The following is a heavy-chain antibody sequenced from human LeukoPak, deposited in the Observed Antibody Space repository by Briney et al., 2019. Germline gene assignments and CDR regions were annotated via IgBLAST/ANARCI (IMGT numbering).Heavy chain of an antibody. CDR3: ARVGYGNYLRYGMDV. Sequence: SETLSLTCPVAGASISSGGYYWGWLRQHPGKGLAWIGYIYYSGSTYYNPSLKTRVTISVDTSKNQFSLELSSVTAADTAVYYCARVGYGNYLRYGMDVWGQGTTVTVSS. CDR2: IYYSGST. V-gene: IGHV4-31*03. D-gene: IGHD4-11*01. J-gene: IGHJ6*02. CDR1: GASISSGGYY.